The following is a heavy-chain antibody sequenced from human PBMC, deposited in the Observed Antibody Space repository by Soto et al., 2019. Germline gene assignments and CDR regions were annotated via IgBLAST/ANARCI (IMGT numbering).Heavy chain of an antibody. CDR2: IKRDGSEK. J-gene: IGHJ4*02. V-gene: IGHV3-7*03. Sequence: GGSLRLSCAASGFTFGSNWMSWVRQAPGKGLEWVANIKRDGSEKYYVDSVKGRFTISRDNAKNTLYLQMNSLRADDTAVYYCASMEWESSGYADYWGQGTQVTVSS. D-gene: IGHD5-12*01. CDR3: ASMEWESSGYADY. CDR1: GFTFGSNW.